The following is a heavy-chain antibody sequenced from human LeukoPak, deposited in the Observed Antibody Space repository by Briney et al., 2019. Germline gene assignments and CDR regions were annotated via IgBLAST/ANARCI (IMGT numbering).Heavy chain of an antibody. Sequence: PSETLSLTCTVSGGSISSTSHYWGCIRQPPGKGLEWIGSIYYSGSTYYNPSLKSRVTISVDTSKNQFSLRLSSVTAADMAVYFCARLGYSVSWTDCWGQGTLVTVSS. CDR3: ARLGYSVSWTDC. CDR1: GGSISSTSHY. CDR2: IYYSGST. V-gene: IGHV4-39*01. D-gene: IGHD6-13*01. J-gene: IGHJ4*02.